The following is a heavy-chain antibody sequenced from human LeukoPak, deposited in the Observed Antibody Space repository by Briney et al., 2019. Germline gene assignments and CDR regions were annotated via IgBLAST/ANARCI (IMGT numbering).Heavy chain of an antibody. CDR1: GFTFRAYA. CDR3: VRGGKESFDFWSGAY. D-gene: IGHD3-3*01. Sequence: HPGMSLRLSCAASGFTFRAYAMHWVRQAPGKGLEWVALVPYGETNNYYADSVKGRFTISRDNSKNTLYLQMDSLRPEDTAVYYCVRGGKESFDFWSGAYWGQGTLVAVTS. CDR2: VPYGETNN. J-gene: IGHJ4*02. V-gene: IGHV3-30*04.